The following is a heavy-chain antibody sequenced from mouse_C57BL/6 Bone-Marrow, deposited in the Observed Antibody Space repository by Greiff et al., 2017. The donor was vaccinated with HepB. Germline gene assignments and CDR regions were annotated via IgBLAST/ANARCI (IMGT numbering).Heavy chain of an antibody. V-gene: IGHV1-7*01. CDR1: GYTFTSYW. D-gene: IGHD2-4*01. J-gene: IGHJ3*01. Sequence: VQLVESGAELAKPGASVKLSCKASGYTFTSYWMHWVKQRPGQGLEWIGYINPSSGYTKYNQKFKDKATLTADKSSSTAYMQLSSPTYEDSAVYYCASPLIYYDPAWFAYWGQGTLVTVSA. CDR2: INPSSGYT. CDR3: ASPLIYYDPAWFAY.